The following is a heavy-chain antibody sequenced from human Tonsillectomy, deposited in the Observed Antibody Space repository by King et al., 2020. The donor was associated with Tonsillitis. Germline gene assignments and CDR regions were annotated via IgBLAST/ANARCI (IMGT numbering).Heavy chain of an antibody. Sequence: VQLVESGGGLVQPGGSLRLSCAASGFTFSSYAMSWFRQAPGKGLELVSGLSSGGGTTYYADSVKGRFTISRDNSKNTLYLQMNSLRADDTALYYCAKEFIKDQWLGFDYGGQGTLVTVSS. CDR3: AKEFIKDQWLGFDY. V-gene: IGHV3-23*04. CDR2: LSSGGGTT. D-gene: IGHD6-19*01. CDR1: GFTFSSYA. J-gene: IGHJ4*02.